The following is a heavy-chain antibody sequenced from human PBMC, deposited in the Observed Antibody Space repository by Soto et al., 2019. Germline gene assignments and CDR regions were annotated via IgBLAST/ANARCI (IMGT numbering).Heavy chain of an antibody. D-gene: IGHD2-2*01. V-gene: IGHV1-46*01. CDR1: GFTFSIYW. Sequence: QVQLVQSGAEVKKPGASVKVSCKASGFTFSIYWMHWVRQAPGQGLEWMGVINPSGDSTSYAQKFQGRVTMTRDPSTTTVYIELSSLRFEDTAVYYCARDNSNTVLGVPLWWFDPWGQGTLVTVSS. J-gene: IGHJ5*02. CDR2: INPSGDST. CDR3: ARDNSNTVLGVPLWWFDP.